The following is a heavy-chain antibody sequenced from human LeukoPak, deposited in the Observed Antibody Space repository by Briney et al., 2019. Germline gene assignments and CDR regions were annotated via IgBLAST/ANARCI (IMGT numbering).Heavy chain of an antibody. Sequence: PGGSLRLSCAASGFVFEDYGMHWVRQPPGKGLEWVSLINMDGGKTYYADSVKGRFTISRDNSKNTLYLQMNSLRAEDTAVYYCARVIAARERAWFGELRLYYYYYMDVWGKGTTVTISS. D-gene: IGHD3-10*01. J-gene: IGHJ6*03. CDR3: ARVIAARERAWFGELRLYYYYYMDV. CDR1: GFVFEDYG. V-gene: IGHV3-43D*04. CDR2: INMDGGKT.